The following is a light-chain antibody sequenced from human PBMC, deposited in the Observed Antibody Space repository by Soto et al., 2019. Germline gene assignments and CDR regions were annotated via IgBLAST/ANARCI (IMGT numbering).Light chain of an antibody. J-gene: IGKJ1*01. V-gene: IGKV3-11*01. CDR2: DTS. CDR3: LHRSNWPT. Sequence: ETVLPQSPATLSLSPGARATLSCRASHSLDSYLAWYQKKPGQAPRLLIYDTSNRASGIPARFSGSGSGTDFTLTISSLEPEDSAVYYCLHRSNWPTFGQGTKVDIK. CDR1: HSLDSY.